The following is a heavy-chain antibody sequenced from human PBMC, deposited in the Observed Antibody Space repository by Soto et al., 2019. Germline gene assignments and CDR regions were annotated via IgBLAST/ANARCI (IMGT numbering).Heavy chain of an antibody. J-gene: IGHJ2*01. CDR3: ARAYLNIVATVRTNWYFDL. CDR1: GGSFSGYY. D-gene: IGHD5-12*01. CDR2: INHSGST. V-gene: IGHV4-34*01. Sequence: PSETLSLTCAVYGGSFSGYYWSWIRQPPGKGLEWIGEINHSGSTNYNPSLKSRVTISVDTSKNQFSLKLSSVTAADTAVYYCARAYLNIVATVRTNWYFDLWGRGTLVTVSS.